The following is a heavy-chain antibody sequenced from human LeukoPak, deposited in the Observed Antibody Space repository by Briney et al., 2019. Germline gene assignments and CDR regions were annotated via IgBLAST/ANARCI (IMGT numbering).Heavy chain of an antibody. CDR1: GYRFTDFH. CDR2: INPATGMKPNSGGT. Sequence: GASVTVSCKASGYRFTDFHIHWVRQAPGQGIEWMGWINPATGMKPNSGGTYYAKKFWGRVTMTTDTSISTVYLEMSSLTIDDTAIYFCVRVKNILPEFEIWGQGTLLTVSS. D-gene: IGHD1/OR15-1a*01. V-gene: IGHV1-2*02. CDR3: VRVKNILPEFEI. J-gene: IGHJ4*02.